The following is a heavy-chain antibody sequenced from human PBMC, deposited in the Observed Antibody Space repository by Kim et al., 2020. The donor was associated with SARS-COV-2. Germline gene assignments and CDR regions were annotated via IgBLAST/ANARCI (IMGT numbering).Heavy chain of an antibody. CDR1: GFSFSSCA. CDR2: ISGISGGT. CDR3: AKEEWLRYLKYFDY. V-gene: IGHV3-23*01. J-gene: IGHJ4*02. Sequence: GGSLRLSCAASGFSFSSCALTWVRQAPGKGLEWVSTISGISGGTYYADSVKGRFTISRDNSKNTLYLQMNSLRAEDTAIYYCAKEEWLRYLKYFDYWGQGTLVTVSS. D-gene: IGHD5-12*01.